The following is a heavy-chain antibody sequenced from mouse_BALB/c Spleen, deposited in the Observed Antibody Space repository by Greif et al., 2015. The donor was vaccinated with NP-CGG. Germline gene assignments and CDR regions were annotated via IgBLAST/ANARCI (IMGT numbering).Heavy chain of an antibody. CDR1: GVTFSSYY. D-gene: IGHD1-2*01. V-gene: IGHV5-6-2*01. Sequence: EVTLVESRGGLVKFGGSLKLSCAATGVTFSSYYMSWVRQTPERRLALVAAINSNGGSTYYPDTVKGRFTISRDNAKNTLYLQRSSLKSEDTALYYCARGLRLEWFYFDYWVQCTTLTVSS. CDR2: INSNGGST. CDR3: ARGLRLEWFYFDY. J-gene: IGHJ2*01.